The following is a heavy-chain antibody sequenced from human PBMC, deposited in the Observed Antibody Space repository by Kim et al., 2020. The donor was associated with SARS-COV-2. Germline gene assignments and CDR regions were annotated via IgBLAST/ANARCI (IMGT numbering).Heavy chain of an antibody. Sequence: GGSLRLSCVGSGFTFSDYGIAWVRQAPGKGLEWVAGISGNGTTTTYADSMKGRFIISRDNSKNTXYLQMSSLRADDTAIYYCANFRQSXYWXQGTLVTAS. CDR1: GFTFSDYG. CDR2: ISGNGTTT. D-gene: IGHD6-19*01. J-gene: IGHJ4*02. CDR3: ANFRQSXY. V-gene: IGHV3-23*01.